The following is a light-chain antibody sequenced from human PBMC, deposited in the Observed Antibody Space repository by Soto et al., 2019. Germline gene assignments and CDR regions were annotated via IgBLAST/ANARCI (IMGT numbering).Light chain of an antibody. CDR1: QSVSSN. Sequence: EIVMTQSPATLSVSPGERVTLSCRASQSVSSNLAWYQQKPGQAPRLLIYGASTRATGIPARFSGSGSGTEFSLTISSLQSEEFAVYYCQQYNSRWTLGHGTKVEIK. CDR2: GAS. CDR3: QQYNSRWT. J-gene: IGKJ1*01. V-gene: IGKV3-15*01.